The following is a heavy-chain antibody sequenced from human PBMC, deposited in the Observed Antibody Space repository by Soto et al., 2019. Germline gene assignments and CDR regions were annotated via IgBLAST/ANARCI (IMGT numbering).Heavy chain of an antibody. J-gene: IGHJ5*02. Sequence: QVKLQESGPGQVKPSQTLSLTCNVSGGSISSDDYYWSWIRQPPGKGLEWIGYIYHSGSSYYNPSLQSRVTISIDTSKNQLSLKLSSVTAAYSAVYYCARTSPRGSGTWFDPWGQGTLVTVSS. V-gene: IGHV4-30-4*01. CDR2: IYHSGSS. D-gene: IGHD3-10*01. CDR1: GGSISSDDYY. CDR3: ARTSPRGSGTWFDP.